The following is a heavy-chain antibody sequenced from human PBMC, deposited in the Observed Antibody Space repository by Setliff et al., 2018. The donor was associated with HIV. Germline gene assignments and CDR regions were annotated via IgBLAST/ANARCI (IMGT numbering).Heavy chain of an antibody. CDR1: AFTFNIYA. CDR3: ARDFLGDPAWSLDY. CDR2: IDANTGIP. Sequence: GASVKVSCKASAFTFNIYAIHWVRQAPGQGLEWMGYIDANTGIPTYAQALSGRFVFSLDTSVTTAYLQISSLTAEDTAVYYCARDFLGDPAWSLDYWGQGTLVTVSS. J-gene: IGHJ4*02. D-gene: IGHD3-9*01. V-gene: IGHV7-4-1*02.